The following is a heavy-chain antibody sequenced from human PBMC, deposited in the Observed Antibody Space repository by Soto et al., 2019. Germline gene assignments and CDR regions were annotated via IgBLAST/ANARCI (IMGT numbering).Heavy chain of an antibody. CDR1: GFTLRSYE. CDR3: AKGYYGSGSSHFDF. D-gene: IGHD3-10*01. V-gene: IGHV3-48*03. Sequence: EVQLVESGGGLVQPGGSLRLSCAASGFTLRSYEMTWVRQAPGKGLEWLSYISSGGTTIYYADSVKGRFTISRDNAKNSLYLQMNSLRAEDTAFYYCAKGYYGSGSSHFDFWGQGALVTVSS. J-gene: IGHJ4*02. CDR2: ISSGGTTI.